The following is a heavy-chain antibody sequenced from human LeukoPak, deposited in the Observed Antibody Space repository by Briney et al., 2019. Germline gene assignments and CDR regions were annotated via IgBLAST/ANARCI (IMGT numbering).Heavy chain of an antibody. CDR2: ISAYNGNT. CDR1: GYTFTSYG. Sequence: GASVKVCCKASGYTFTSYGISWVRQAPGQGLEWMGWISAYNGNTNYAQKLQGRVTMTTDTSTSTAYMELRSLRSDDTAVYYCASTPIVVVPAAIPYYYYYGMDVWGQGTTVTVSS. D-gene: IGHD2-2*02. CDR3: ASTPIVVVPAAIPYYYYYGMDV. V-gene: IGHV1-18*01. J-gene: IGHJ6*02.